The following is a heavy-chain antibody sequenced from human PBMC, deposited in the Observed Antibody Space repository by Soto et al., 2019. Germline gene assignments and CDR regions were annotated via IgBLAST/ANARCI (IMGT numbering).Heavy chain of an antibody. V-gene: IGHV4-59*01. CDR1: GGSISSYY. Sequence: KPSETLSLTCTVSGGSISSYYWSWIRQPPGKGLEWIGYIYYSGSTNYNPSLKSRVTISVDTSKNQFSLKLSSVTAADTAVYYCARGRENYYGSGSSYYGMDVWGQGTTVTVSS. CDR3: ARGRENYYGSGSSYYGMDV. J-gene: IGHJ6*02. D-gene: IGHD3-10*01. CDR2: IYYSGST.